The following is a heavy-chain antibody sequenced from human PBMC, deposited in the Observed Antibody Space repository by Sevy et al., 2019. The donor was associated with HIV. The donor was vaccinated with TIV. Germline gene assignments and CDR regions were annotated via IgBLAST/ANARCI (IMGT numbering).Heavy chain of an antibody. J-gene: IGHJ3*02. V-gene: IGHV4-39*01. CDR2: IYYSGDT. D-gene: IGHD1-26*01. CDR1: GGSVSSSGYD. Sequence: SETLSLTCSVSGGSVSSSGYDWAWIRQPPGRGLEWIGNIYYSGDTYYNPSLKSRVTISVDASKNQFSLHLNSLTAADTAVYYCATPDFHNIRGGPRQFLGAFDIWGRGTKVTVSS. CDR3: ATPDFHNIRGGPRQFLGAFDI.